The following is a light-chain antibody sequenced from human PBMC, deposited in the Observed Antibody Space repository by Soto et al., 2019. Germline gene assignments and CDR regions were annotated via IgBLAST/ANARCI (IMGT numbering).Light chain of an antibody. CDR1: QTIIRY. CDR3: QQSYSTLFT. Sequence: DIQMTQSPSSLSASVGDRVIITCRASQTIIRYLNWYQQKPGRAPNLLIYAASSLQSGVPSRFSGSGSGTXFTLXXXSLXPEXXXXYXCQQSYSTLFTFGPGTKVEIK. CDR2: AAS. J-gene: IGKJ3*01. V-gene: IGKV1-39*01.